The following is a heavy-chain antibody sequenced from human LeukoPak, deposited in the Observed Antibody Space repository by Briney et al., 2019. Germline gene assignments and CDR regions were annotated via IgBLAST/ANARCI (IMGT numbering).Heavy chain of an antibody. D-gene: IGHD3-22*01. Sequence: GGSLRLSCAASGFTFDDYGMSWVRQAPGKGLEWVSGINWNGGSTGYADSVKGRSTISRDNAKNSLYLQMNSLRAEDTALYYCARDYYYDSSGRGDYWCQGTLVTVSS. V-gene: IGHV3-20*04. CDR2: INWNGGST. CDR1: GFTFDDYG. CDR3: ARDYYYDSSGRGDY. J-gene: IGHJ4*02.